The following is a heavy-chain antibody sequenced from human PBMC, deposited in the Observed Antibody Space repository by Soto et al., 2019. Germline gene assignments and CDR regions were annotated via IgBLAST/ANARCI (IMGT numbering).Heavy chain of an antibody. V-gene: IGHV4-39*01. CDR1: GGSISSSSYY. J-gene: IGHJ6*02. D-gene: IGHD6-13*01. Sequence: PSETLSLTCTVSGGSISSSSYYWGWIRQPPGKGLEWIGSIYYSGSTYYNPSLKSRVTISVDTSKNQFSLKLSSVTAADTAVYYCASPLIAAAGCYYYGMDVWGQGTTVTVTS. CDR2: IYYSGST. CDR3: ASPLIAAAGCYYYGMDV.